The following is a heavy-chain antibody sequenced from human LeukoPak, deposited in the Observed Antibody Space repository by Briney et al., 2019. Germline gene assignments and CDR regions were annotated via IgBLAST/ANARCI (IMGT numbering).Heavy chain of an antibody. J-gene: IGHJ4*02. CDR2: INPNSGGT. CDR3: ARDQRYSSAWYDEGGYYFDY. CDR1: GYTFTDYY. V-gene: IGHV1-2*02. Sequence: ASVKVSCKASGYTFTDYYMHWVRQAPGQGLEWMGWINPNSGGTKYVQKFQGRVTVTRDTSISTAYMELSRLRSDDTVVYYCARDQRYSSAWYDEGGYYFDYWGQGTPVTVSS. D-gene: IGHD6-19*01.